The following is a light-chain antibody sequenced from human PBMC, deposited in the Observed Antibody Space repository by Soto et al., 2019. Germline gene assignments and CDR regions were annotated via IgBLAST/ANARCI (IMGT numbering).Light chain of an antibody. CDR3: MSYAGSNTYV. Sequence: QSALTQPPSASGSPGQSVTISCTGTSSDVGADNFVSWYQQHPGKAPKLMISEVTKRPSGVPDRFSGSKSGNTASLTVSGLQAADEADYFCMSYAGSNTYVFGSGTKVTVL. CDR1: SSDVGADNF. V-gene: IGLV2-8*01. J-gene: IGLJ1*01. CDR2: EVT.